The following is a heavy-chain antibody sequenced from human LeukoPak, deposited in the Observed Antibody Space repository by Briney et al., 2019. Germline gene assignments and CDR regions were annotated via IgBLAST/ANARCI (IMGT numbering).Heavy chain of an antibody. CDR3: ATLRGASTAVFDS. CDR2: IHYSGAT. Sequence: PSETLSLTCTVSGGSINYDYWSWIRQSPGKRLEWIGYIHYSGATNYSPSLNSRVTISVDTSKNQFSLKLSSVTAADTALYYCATLRGASTAVFDSWGQGTLVTVS. D-gene: IGHD2-21*02. V-gene: IGHV4-59*08. CDR1: GGSINYDY. J-gene: IGHJ4*02.